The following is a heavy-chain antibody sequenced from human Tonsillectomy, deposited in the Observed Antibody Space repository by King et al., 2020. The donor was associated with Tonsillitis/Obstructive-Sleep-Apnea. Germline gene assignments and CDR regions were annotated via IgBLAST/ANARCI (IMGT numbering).Heavy chain of an antibody. CDR2: IDPSDSYT. J-gene: IGHJ6*03. CDR1: GYSFTSYW. Sequence: QLVQSGAEVKKPGESLRISCKGSGYSFTSYWISWVRQMPGKGLEWMGRIDPSDSYTNYSPSFQGHVTISADKSISTAYLQWSSLKASDTAMYYCARSVESIAARLGSYYYYYMDVWGKGTTVTVSS. D-gene: IGHD6-6*01. V-gene: IGHV5-10-1*01. CDR3: ARSVESIAARLGSYYYYYMDV.